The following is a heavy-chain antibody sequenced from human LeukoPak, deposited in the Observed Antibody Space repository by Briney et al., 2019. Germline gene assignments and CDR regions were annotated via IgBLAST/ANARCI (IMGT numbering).Heavy chain of an antibody. CDR3: ARVNDSSGCWEY. CDR2: SYYSGST. J-gene: IGHJ4*02. Sequence: SETLSLTCTVSGGSISSYYWRWIRQPPGKGLEWIGYSYYSGSTNYNPSLKSRVTISVDTSKNQFSLKLSSVPVADTAVYYCARVNDSSGCWEYWGQGTLVTVSS. CDR1: GGSISSYY. D-gene: IGHD3-22*01. V-gene: IGHV4-59*01.